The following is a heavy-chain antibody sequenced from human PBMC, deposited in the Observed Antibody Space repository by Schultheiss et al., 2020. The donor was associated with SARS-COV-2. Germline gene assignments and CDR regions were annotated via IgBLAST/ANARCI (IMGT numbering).Heavy chain of an antibody. V-gene: IGHV4-4*07. J-gene: IGHJ4*02. D-gene: IGHD3-10*01. CDR3: AAGPLWFGELLLLDY. Sequence: SETLSLTCTVSGGSISSYYWSWIRQPAGKGLEWIGRIYTSGSTNYNPSLKSRVTMSVDTSKNQFSLKLSSVTAADTAVYYCAAGPLWFGELLLLDYWGQGTLVTVSS. CDR2: IYTSGST. CDR1: GGSISSYY.